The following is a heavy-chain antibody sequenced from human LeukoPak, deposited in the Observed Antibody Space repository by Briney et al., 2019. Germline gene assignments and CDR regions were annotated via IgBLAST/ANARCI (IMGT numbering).Heavy chain of an antibody. J-gene: IGHJ4*02. D-gene: IGHD3-22*01. V-gene: IGHV3-33*01. Sequence: GRSLRLSRALSGFTLSSYGMHGVRQAPGKGLEWVAGIWYDGSNKYYAAFVKGRCTLSRNNSKNTLYPQMNSLRAEDTAVYYCARDSSRYNCDSSVDYWGQGALVTVSS. CDR1: GFTLSSYG. CDR3: ARDSSRYNCDSSVDY. CDR2: IWYDGSNK.